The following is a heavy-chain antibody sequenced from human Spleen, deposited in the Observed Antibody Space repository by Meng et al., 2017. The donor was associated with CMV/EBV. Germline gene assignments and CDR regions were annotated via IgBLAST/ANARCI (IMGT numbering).Heavy chain of an antibody. CDR2: INPNSGGT. J-gene: IGHJ5*02. D-gene: IGHD2-2*02. V-gene: IGHV1-2*02. CDR3: ARDVCSSTVCYTYNWFDP. CDR1: GYTFTGYY. Sequence: ASVKVSCKASGYTFTGYYMHWVRQAPGQGLEWMGWINPNSGGTNYAQKFQGRVTMTRDTSISTAYMELSSLRSDDTAVYYCARDVCSSTVCYTYNWFDPWGQGSLVTVSS.